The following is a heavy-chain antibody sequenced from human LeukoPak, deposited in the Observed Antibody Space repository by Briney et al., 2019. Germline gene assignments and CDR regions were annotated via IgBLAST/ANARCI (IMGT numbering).Heavy chain of an antibody. Sequence: ASVKVSCKAYGYTLTNYDINWVRQAPGQGLEWMGWMNPNSGDTGYGQKFQGRVSMTRDTSISTAYMELSSLGSEDTAVYYCARSDMGGGVAFDYWGQGTLVTVSS. CDR1: GYTLTNYD. CDR3: ARSDMGGGVAFDY. J-gene: IGHJ4*02. CDR2: MNPNSGDT. D-gene: IGHD3-16*01. V-gene: IGHV1-8*01.